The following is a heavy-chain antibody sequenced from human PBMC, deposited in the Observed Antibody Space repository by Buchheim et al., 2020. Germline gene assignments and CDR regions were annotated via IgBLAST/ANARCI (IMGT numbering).Heavy chain of an antibody. CDR2: IYYSGST. CDR3: ARVLRYCSSTSCWETWYNWFDP. D-gene: IGHD2-2*01. J-gene: IGHJ5*02. Sequence: QVQLQESGPGLVKPSQTLSLTCTVSGGSISSGGYYWSWIRQHPGKGLEWIGYIYYSGSTYYNPSLKSRVTISVDTSKNPFSLKLSSVTAADTAVYYCARVLRYCSSTSCWETWYNWFDPWGQGTL. V-gene: IGHV4-31*03. CDR1: GGSISSGGYY.